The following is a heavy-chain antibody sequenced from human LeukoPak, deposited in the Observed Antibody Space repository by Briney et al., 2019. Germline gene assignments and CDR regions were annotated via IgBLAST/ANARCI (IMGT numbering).Heavy chain of an antibody. CDR1: GFTFSSYA. J-gene: IGHJ4*02. Sequence: GGSLRLSCAASGFTFSSYATSWVRQAPGKGLEWVSAISGSGGSTYYADSVKGRFTISRDNSKNTLYLQMNSLRAEDTAVYYCAKDFTMIVVVILDYWGQGTPVTVSS. V-gene: IGHV3-23*01. D-gene: IGHD3-22*01. CDR3: AKDFTMIVVVILDY. CDR2: ISGSGGST.